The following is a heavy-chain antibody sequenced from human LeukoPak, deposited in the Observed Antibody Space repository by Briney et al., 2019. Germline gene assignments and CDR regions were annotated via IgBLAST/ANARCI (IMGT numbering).Heavy chain of an antibody. V-gene: IGHV4-39*07. CDR2: IYYSGST. CDR1: GGSISSSSYY. J-gene: IGHJ5*02. CDR3: ARGVLVIRLNWFDP. Sequence: SETLSLTCTVSGGSISSSSYYWGWIRQPPGKGLEWIGSIYYSGSTYYNPSLKSRVTISVDTSKNQFSLKLSSVTAADTAVYYCARGVLVIRLNWFDPWGQGTLVTVSS. D-gene: IGHD3-16*02.